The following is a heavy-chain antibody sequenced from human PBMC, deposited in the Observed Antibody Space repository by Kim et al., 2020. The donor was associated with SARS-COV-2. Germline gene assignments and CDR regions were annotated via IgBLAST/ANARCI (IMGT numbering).Heavy chain of an antibody. Sequence: ASVKVSCKASGYTFTSYAMNWVRQAPGQGLEWMGWINTNTGNPTYAQGFTGRFVFSLDTSVSTAYLQISSLKAEDTAVYYCARVELLWFGDEDGDGMDVWGQGTTVTVSS. CDR1: GYTFTSYA. CDR3: ARVELLWFGDEDGDGMDV. CDR2: INTNTGNP. V-gene: IGHV7-4-1*02. J-gene: IGHJ6*02. D-gene: IGHD3-10*01.